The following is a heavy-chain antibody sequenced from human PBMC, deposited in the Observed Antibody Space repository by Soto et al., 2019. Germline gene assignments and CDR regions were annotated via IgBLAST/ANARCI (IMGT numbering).Heavy chain of an antibody. CDR3: ERGGTRLIWFGEQNNWFDP. D-gene: IGHD3-10*01. CDR1: GVSFSGYY. Sequence: ETLSLSGAVYGVSFSGYYWSWIRQPPGKGLEWIGKINHSGSTNYNPSLKSRVTISVDTSKNQFSLKLSSVTAEDTAVYYCERGGTRLIWFGEQNNWFDPWGQGTLVTVSS. V-gene: IGHV4-34*01. J-gene: IGHJ5*02. CDR2: INHSGST.